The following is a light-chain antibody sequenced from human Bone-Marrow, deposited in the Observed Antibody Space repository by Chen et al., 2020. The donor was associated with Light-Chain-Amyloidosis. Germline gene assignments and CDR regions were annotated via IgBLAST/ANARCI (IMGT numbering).Light chain of an antibody. J-gene: IGKJ3*01. Sequence: DIVMTQSPLSLPVISGVRASICCSSSQSLLHYDYRFHYLALYLQKPGQSPQLLIYLGSSRACGVPDRISGSRSGTDFTLKISRVEAEDVGVYYCMQTLQSPFTFGPGTKVHIK. CDR2: LGS. CDR1: QSLLHYDYRFHY. CDR3: MQTLQSPFT. V-gene: IGKV2-28*01.